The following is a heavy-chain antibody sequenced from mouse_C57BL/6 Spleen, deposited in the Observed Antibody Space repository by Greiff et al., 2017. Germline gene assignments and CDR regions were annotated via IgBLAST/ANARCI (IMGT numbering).Heavy chain of an antibody. D-gene: IGHD1-1*01. CDR3: ARYYYGSSPMDY. CDR2: ISDGGSYT. CDR1: GFTFSSYA. J-gene: IGHJ4*01. Sequence: DVMLVESGGGLVKPGGSLKLSCAASGFTFSSYAMSWVRQTPEKRLEWVATISDGGSYTYYPDNVKGRFTISRDNAKNNLYLQMSHLKSEDTAMYYCARYYYGSSPMDYWGQGTSVTVSS. V-gene: IGHV5-4*03.